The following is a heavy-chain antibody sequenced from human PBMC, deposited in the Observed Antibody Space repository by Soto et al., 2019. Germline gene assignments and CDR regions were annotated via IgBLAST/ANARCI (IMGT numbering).Heavy chain of an antibody. D-gene: IGHD2-15*01. CDR2: ISSSSSYI. CDR1: GFTFSSYS. V-gene: IGHV3-21*01. CDR3: ARDLMSCSGGSCYTSSAFDI. Sequence: SLRLSCAASGFTFSSYSMNWVRQAPGKGLEWVSSISSSSSYIYYADSVKGRFTISRDNAKDSLYLQMNSLRAEDTAVYYCARDLMSCSGGSCYTSSAFDIWGQGTMVTVSS. J-gene: IGHJ3*02.